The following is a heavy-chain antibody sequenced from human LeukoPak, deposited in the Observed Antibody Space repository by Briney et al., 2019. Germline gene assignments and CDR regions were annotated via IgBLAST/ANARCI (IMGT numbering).Heavy chain of an antibody. J-gene: IGHJ4*02. CDR2: VNRDGSET. V-gene: IGHV3-7*01. Sequence: PGGSLRLSCAASGFTLSNHWMTWVRQVPGRGPEWVANVNRDGSETYYLDSVKGRFTISKDNAKNTLYLQMNSLRAEDTAVYYCARDTAMPEDYWGQGTLVTVSS. CDR3: ARDTAMPEDY. CDR1: GFTLSNHW. D-gene: IGHD5-18*01.